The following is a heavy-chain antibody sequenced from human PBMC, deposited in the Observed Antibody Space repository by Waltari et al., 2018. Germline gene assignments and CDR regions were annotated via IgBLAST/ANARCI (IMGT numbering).Heavy chain of an antibody. CDR1: GYTFTSYD. Sequence: QVQLVQSGAEVKTPGASVTVSCKPSGYTFTSYDINWVRQATGKGLEWMGWKNPNSGNTGHAQKFQGRVTMTRNTSISTAYMELSSLGSEDTAVYYCARGLSDILTGYPFDYWGQGTLVTVSS. CDR3: ARGLSDILTGYPFDY. CDR2: KNPNSGNT. D-gene: IGHD3-9*01. V-gene: IGHV1-8*01. J-gene: IGHJ4*02.